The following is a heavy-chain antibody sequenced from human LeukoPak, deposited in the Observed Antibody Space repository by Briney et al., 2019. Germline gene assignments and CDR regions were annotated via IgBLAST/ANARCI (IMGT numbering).Heavy chain of an antibody. CDR2: ISGSGGSS. V-gene: IGHV3-23*01. J-gene: IGHJ4*02. CDR3: AGEFSSRREGY. CDR1: GFTFTSYA. D-gene: IGHD1-26*01. Sequence: GGSLRLSCAASGFTFTSYAMSWVRQAPGKGLEWVSAISGSGGSSYYADSVKGRFTISRDNSKNTLFLQMNSLRAEDTAIYYCAGEFSSRREGYWGQGTLVTVSS.